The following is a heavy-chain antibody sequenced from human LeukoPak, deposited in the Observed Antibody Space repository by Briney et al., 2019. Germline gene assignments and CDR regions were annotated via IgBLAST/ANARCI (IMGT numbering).Heavy chain of an antibody. Sequence: SGGSLGLSCAASGFTFSSYGMHWVRQAPGKGLEWVAVIWYDGSNKYYADSVKGRFTISRDNSKNTLYLQMNSLRAEDTAVYYCAKERLTYYYDSSGYYEYFDYWGQGTLVTVSS. D-gene: IGHD3-22*01. J-gene: IGHJ4*02. CDR3: AKERLTYYYDSSGYYEYFDY. CDR2: IWYDGSNK. V-gene: IGHV3-33*06. CDR1: GFTFSSYG.